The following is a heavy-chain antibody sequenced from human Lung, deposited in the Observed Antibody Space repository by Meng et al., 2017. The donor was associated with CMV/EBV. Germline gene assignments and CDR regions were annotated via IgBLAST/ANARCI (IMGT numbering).Heavy chain of an antibody. D-gene: IGHD3-10*01. V-gene: IGHV3-74*01. CDR3: ARDLAGRADY. CDR1: GFTLSRYW. J-gene: IGHJ4*02. Sequence: ESLKISCAASGFTLSRYWMHWVRQVPGKGLVWVSRINEDGSLTNYADAVEGRFTISRDNAKNTLFLQMNSLRAEDTAVYYCARDLAGRADYWGPGTLVTVSS. CDR2: INEDGSLT.